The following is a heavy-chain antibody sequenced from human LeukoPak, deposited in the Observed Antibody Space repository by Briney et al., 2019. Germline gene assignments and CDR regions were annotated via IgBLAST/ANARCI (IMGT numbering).Heavy chain of an antibody. J-gene: IGHJ4*02. D-gene: IGHD3-22*01. CDR2: IKQDGSDK. CDR3: ARDVNYYDSSGFFDY. V-gene: IGHV3-7*01. Sequence: GGSLRLSCAASGFTFSAYWMSWVRQAPGKGLEWLANIKQDGSDKQYVDSVKGRFAISRDNAKTSVYLQMNSLRAEDTAVYYCARDVNYYDSSGFFDYWGQGTLVTVSS. CDR1: GFTFSAYW.